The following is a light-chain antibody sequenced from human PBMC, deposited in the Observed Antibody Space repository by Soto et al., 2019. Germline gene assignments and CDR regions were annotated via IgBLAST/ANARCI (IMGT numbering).Light chain of an antibody. Sequence: QSVLIQPASVSGSPGQSLTISCSGTSSDVGRYNYVSWYQHHPGKAPKLIIFEVGNRPSGVSARFSASKSDNTASLSISGLQAEDEADYYCAPYTLNSTVVFGGGTKLTVL. CDR3: APYTLNSTVV. CDR1: SSDVGRYNY. V-gene: IGLV2-14*01. CDR2: EVG. J-gene: IGLJ2*01.